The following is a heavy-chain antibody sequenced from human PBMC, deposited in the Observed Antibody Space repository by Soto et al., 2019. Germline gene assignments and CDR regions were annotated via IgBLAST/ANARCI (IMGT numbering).Heavy chain of an antibody. J-gene: IGHJ6*02. D-gene: IGHD3-3*01. V-gene: IGHV1-69*12. CDR1: GGTFGSYA. CDR2: IIPIFGTA. CDR3: ARVRFWSGYYPRYGMDV. Sequence: QVQLVQSGAEVKKPGSSVKVSCKASGGTFGSYAISWVRQAPGQGLEWMGGIIPIFGTANYAQKFQGRVTITADESTSTAYMELSSLRSEDTAVYYCARVRFWSGYYPRYGMDVWGQGTTVTVSS.